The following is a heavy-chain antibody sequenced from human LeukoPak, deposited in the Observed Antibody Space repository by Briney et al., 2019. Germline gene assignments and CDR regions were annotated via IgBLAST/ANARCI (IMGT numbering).Heavy chain of an antibody. Sequence: ASVPVSCMPSGYTFTSYDINWVREATGQGLEGMGWMNPNRGNTDYAQKFQGRVTMTRNTSISTAYMELSSLRSEDTAVYYCARGVLPAATVEWIQLWNSPFYYYGMDVWGQGTTVTVSS. CDR2: MNPNRGNT. CDR3: ARGVLPAATVEWIQLWNSPFYYYGMDV. D-gene: IGHD5-18*01. J-gene: IGHJ6*02. CDR1: GYTFTSYD. V-gene: IGHV1-8*01.